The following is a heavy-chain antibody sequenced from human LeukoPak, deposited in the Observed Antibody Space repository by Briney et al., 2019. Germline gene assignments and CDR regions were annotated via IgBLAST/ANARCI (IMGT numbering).Heavy chain of an antibody. Sequence: GGSLRLSCAASGFTFSSYSMNWVRQAPGKGLEWVSSISSSSSYIYYADSVKGRFTISRDNAKNLLYLQMISLRAEDTAVYYCAREVTGSSYGYDYWGQGTLVTVSS. V-gene: IGHV3-21*01. CDR1: GFTFSSYS. CDR2: ISSSSSYI. J-gene: IGHJ4*02. CDR3: AREVTGSSYGYDY. D-gene: IGHD5-18*01.